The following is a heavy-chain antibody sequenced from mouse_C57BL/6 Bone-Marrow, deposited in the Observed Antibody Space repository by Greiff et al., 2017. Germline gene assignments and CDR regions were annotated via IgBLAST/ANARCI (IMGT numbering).Heavy chain of an antibody. Sequence: VQLQQSGPVLVKPGASVKMSCKASGYTFTDYYMNWVKQSHGKSLEWIGVINPYNGGTSYNQKFKGKATLTVDKSSSTAYMELNSLTSEDSAVYYCARRYDYDASYWYFDVWGTGTTVTVSS. CDR1: GYTFTDYY. D-gene: IGHD2-4*01. CDR2: INPYNGGT. J-gene: IGHJ1*03. CDR3: ARRYDYDASYWYFDV. V-gene: IGHV1-19*01.